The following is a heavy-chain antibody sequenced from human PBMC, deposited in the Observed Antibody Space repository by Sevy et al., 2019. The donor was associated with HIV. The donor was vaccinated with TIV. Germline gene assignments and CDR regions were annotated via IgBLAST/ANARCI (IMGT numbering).Heavy chain of an antibody. CDR2: ISFNGGNK. CDR3: ARDVSGGERLGQLSAYFDY. CDR1: GFPFTTYA. V-gene: IGHV3-30-3*01. J-gene: IGHJ4*02. D-gene: IGHD3-16*02. Sequence: GGSLRLSCAASGFPFTTYAVHWVRQAPGKGLEGLAVISFNGGNKFYADSVRGRFTISRDNSENTMYLQMNSLRVEDTAMYYCARDVSGGERLGQLSAYFDYWGQGTLVTVSS.